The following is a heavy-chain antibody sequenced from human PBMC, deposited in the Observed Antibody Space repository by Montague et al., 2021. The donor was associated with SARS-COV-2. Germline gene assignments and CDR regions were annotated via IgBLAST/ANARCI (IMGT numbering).Heavy chain of an antibody. J-gene: IGHJ3*02. V-gene: IGHV4-4*08. CDR3: ARFPTSYYYDSKAAPATPDAFDI. Sequence: SETLSLTCTVSGGSISSFYWSWFRQPPGKGLEWIGYISDSGSTYYNPSLKSRVTISVDTSKNQFSLELSSVTAADTAVYYCARFPTSYYYDSKAAPATPDAFDIWGQGTMVTVSS. CDR2: ISDSGST. CDR1: GGSISSFY. D-gene: IGHD3-22*01.